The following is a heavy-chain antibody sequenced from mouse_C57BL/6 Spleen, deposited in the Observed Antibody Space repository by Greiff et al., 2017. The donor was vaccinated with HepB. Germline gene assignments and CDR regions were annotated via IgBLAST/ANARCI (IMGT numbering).Heavy chain of an antibody. CDR3: TREGITTVVAPYYYAMDY. V-gene: IGHV5-9-1*02. CDR1: GFTFSSYA. D-gene: IGHD1-1*01. CDR2: ISSGGDYI. J-gene: IGHJ4*01. Sequence: EVQLQESGEGLVKPGGSLKLSCAASGFTFSSYAMSWVRQTPEKRLEWVAYISSGGDYIYYADTVKGRFTISRDNARNTLYLQMSSLKSEDTAMYYCTREGITTVVAPYYYAMDYWGQGTSVTVSS.